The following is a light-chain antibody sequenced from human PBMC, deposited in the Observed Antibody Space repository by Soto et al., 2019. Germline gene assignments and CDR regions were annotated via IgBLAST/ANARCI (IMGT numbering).Light chain of an antibody. CDR1: SSDVGGYNY. J-gene: IGLJ3*02. V-gene: IGLV2-14*01. CDR3: RSYTSSGTPV. Sequence: QSALTQPASVSGSPGQSITISCTGTSSDVGGYNYLSWYQQHPGKAPKVMIFEVHNRPSGVSNRFSGYKSSNTASLTISWLQAEDEADYYFRSYTSSGTPVFGGGTKLTVL. CDR2: EVH.